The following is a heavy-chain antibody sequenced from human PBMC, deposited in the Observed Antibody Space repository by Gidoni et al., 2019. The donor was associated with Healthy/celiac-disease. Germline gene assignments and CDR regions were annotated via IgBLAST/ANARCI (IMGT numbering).Heavy chain of an antibody. D-gene: IGHD5-12*01. CDR2: IWYDGSNK. CDR1: GFTFSSYG. J-gene: IGHJ3*02. CDR3: ARDQYSGYEDPRGHDAFDI. Sequence: QVQLVESGRGVVQPGRSLRLSCAASGFTFSSYGLHWVRQAPGKGLEWVAVIWYDGSNKYYADSVKGRFTISRDNSKNTLYLQMNSLRAEDTAVYYCARDQYSGYEDPRGHDAFDIWGQGTMVTVSS. V-gene: IGHV3-33*01.